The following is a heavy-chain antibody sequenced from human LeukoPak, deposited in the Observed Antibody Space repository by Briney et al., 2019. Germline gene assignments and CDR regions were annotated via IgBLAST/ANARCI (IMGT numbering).Heavy chain of an antibody. V-gene: IGHV3-66*01. CDR1: GFTVSSSY. CDR2: VYSGGIT. CDR3: ARDPWMTTVTS. D-gene: IGHD4-17*01. Sequence: GGSLRLSCAASGFTVSSSYMTWVRQAPGKGLEWVSVVYSGGITYYADSVKGRFIISGDNSKNTLYLQMNSLRAEDTAVYYCARDPWMTTVTSWGQGTLVTVSS. J-gene: IGHJ4*02.